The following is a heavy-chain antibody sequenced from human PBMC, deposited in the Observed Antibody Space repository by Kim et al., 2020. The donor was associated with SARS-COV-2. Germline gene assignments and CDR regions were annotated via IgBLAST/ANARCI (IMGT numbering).Heavy chain of an antibody. CDR1: GGSFSGYY. Sequence: SETLSLTCAVYGGSFSGYYWSWIRQPPGKGLEWIGEINHSGSTNYNPSLKSRVTISVDTSKNQFSLKLSSVTAADTAVYYCASLNSIGYCSGGSCYPNYSYYGMDVWGQGTTVTVSS. CDR2: INHSGST. J-gene: IGHJ6*02. D-gene: IGHD2-15*01. V-gene: IGHV4-34*01. CDR3: ASLNSIGYCSGGSCYPNYSYYGMDV.